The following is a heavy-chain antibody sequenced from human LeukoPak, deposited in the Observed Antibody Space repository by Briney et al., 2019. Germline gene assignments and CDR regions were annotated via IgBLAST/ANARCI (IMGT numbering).Heavy chain of an antibody. V-gene: IGHV3-30*04. CDR2: ISYDGSNK. CDR3: ARGSERFLEWSPFDY. J-gene: IGHJ4*02. Sequence: PGGSLRLSCAAAGFTFSSYAMHWVRQAPGKGLEWVAVISYDGSNKYYADSVKGRFTISRDNSKNTLYLQTNSLRAEDTAVYYCARGSERFLEWSPFDYWGQGTLVTVSS. D-gene: IGHD3-3*01. CDR1: GFTFSSYA.